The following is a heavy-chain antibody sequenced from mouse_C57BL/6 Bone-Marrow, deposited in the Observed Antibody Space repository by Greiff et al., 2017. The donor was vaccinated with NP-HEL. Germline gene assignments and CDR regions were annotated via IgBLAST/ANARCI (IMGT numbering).Heavy chain of an antibody. Sequence: EVMLVESGGGLVQPKGSLKLSCAASGFSFNTYAMNWVRQAPGKGLEWVARIRSKSNNYATYYADSVKDRFTISRDDSESMLYLQMNNMKTEDTAMYYCVRQGMDYWGQGTSVTVSS. CDR3: VRQGMDY. CDR2: IRSKSNNYAT. CDR1: GFSFNTYA. V-gene: IGHV10-1*01. J-gene: IGHJ4*01.